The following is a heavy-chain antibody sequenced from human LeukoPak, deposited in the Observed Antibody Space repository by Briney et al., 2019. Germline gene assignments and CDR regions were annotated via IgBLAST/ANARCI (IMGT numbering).Heavy chain of an antibody. Sequence: GGSLRLSCAASGFTFSSYWMSWVCQAPGKGLEWVANIKQDGSEKYYVDSVKGRFTISRDNAKNSLYLQMNSLRAEDTAVYYCARDMAVAGTNEAFDIWGQGIMVTVSS. J-gene: IGHJ3*02. D-gene: IGHD6-19*01. CDR1: GFTFSSYW. CDR3: ARDMAVAGTNEAFDI. V-gene: IGHV3-7*01. CDR2: IKQDGSEK.